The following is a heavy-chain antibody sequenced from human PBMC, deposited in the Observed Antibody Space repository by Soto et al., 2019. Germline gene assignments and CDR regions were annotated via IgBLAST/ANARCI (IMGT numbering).Heavy chain of an antibody. Sequence: GGSLRLSCAASGFTFSSYAMSWVRQAPGKGLEWVSAISGSGGSTYYADSVKGRFTISRDNSKNTLYLQMNSLRAEDTAVYYCAKGEYDYIWGSYRYYFDYWGQGTLVTVSS. V-gene: IGHV3-23*01. CDR3: AKGEYDYIWGSYRYYFDY. CDR2: ISGSGGST. J-gene: IGHJ4*02. CDR1: GFTFSSYA. D-gene: IGHD3-16*02.